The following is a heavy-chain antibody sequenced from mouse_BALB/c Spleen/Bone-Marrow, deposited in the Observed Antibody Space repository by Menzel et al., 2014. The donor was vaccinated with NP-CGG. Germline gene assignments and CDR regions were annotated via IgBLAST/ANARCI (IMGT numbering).Heavy chain of an antibody. CDR3: ARDRRYDLAWFAY. CDR2: IRNKANGYTT. V-gene: IGHV7-3*02. D-gene: IGHD2-14*01. CDR1: GFTFTDYY. Sequence: EVQVVESGGGLVQPGGSLRLSCATSGFTFTDYYMSWVRQPSGKALEWLGFIRNKANGYTTEYSASVKGRFTISRDNSQSILYLQMNTLRAEDSATYYCARDRRYDLAWFAYWGQGTLVTVSA. J-gene: IGHJ3*01.